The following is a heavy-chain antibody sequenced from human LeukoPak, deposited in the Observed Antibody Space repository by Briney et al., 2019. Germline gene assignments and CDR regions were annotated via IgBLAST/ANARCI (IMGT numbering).Heavy chain of an antibody. J-gene: IGHJ4*02. V-gene: IGHV3-20*04. Sequence: PGGSLRLSCAASGFTFDDYGMSWVRQAPGKGLEWVSGINWNGGSTGYADSVKGRFTISRDNAKNSLYLQMNSLRAEDTAVYYCAKVPITMIVVVITVFDYWGQGTLVTVSS. CDR1: GFTFDDYG. D-gene: IGHD3-22*01. CDR3: AKVPITMIVVVITVFDY. CDR2: INWNGGST.